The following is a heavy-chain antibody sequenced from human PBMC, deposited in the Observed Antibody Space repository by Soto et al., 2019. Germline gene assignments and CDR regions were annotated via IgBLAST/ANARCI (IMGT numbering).Heavy chain of an antibody. J-gene: IGHJ4*02. CDR1: GYTFTGYY. CDR2: INPDSGDR. D-gene: IGHD2-21*01. V-gene: IGHV1-2*02. CDR3: ARDVVDY. Sequence: QVQLVQSGAEVKKPGASVKVSSKASGYTFTGYYMHWVRQAPGQGLEWMGWINPDSGDRKYAQNFQDRVTMTRDTSINTAYMELRHLRSDDTAVYFCARDVVDYWGQGTLVTVSS.